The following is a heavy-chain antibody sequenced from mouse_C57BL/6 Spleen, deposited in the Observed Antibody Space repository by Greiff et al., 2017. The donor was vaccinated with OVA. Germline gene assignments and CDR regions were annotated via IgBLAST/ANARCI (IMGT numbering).Heavy chain of an antibody. J-gene: IGHJ4*01. CDR2: ISSGSSTI. D-gene: IGHD2-3*01. CDR3: ARTRLLLYAMDY. CDR1: GFTFSDYG. V-gene: IGHV5-17*01. Sequence: EVKLQESGGGLVKPGGSLKLSCAASGFTFSDYGMHWVRQAPEKGLEWVAYISSGSSTIYYADTVKGRFTISRDKAKNTLFLQMTSLRSEDTAMYYCARTRLLLYAMDYWGQGTSVTVSS.